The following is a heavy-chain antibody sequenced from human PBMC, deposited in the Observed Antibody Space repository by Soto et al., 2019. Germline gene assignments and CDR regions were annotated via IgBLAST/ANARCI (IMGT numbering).Heavy chain of an antibody. CDR1: GFTFSSYG. CDR2: IWYDGSNK. Sequence: PGGSLILSCAASGFTFSSYGMHWVRQAPGKGLEWVAVIWYDGSNKYYADSVKGRFTISRDNSKNTLYLQMNSLRAEDTAVYYCAREVVVVPAAIEGPFHYYYYYYMDVWGKGTTVTVSS. D-gene: IGHD2-2*01. J-gene: IGHJ6*03. V-gene: IGHV3-33*01. CDR3: AREVVVVPAAIEGPFHYYYYYYMDV.